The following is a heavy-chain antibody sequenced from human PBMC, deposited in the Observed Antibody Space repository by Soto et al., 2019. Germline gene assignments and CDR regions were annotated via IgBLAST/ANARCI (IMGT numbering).Heavy chain of an antibody. Sequence: QVQLQESGPGLVTPSQTLSLTCTVSGGSISSGDYYWSWIRQPPGKGLEWIGYIYYSGSTYYNPSLKSRVTILVDTSKNQFSLKLSSLTAADTAVYYCARDSHDNSHYLSNGFDPWGQGTLVTVSS. J-gene: IGHJ5*02. D-gene: IGHD4-4*01. CDR2: IYYSGST. CDR1: GGSISSGDYY. CDR3: ARDSHDNSHYLSNGFDP. V-gene: IGHV4-30-4*01.